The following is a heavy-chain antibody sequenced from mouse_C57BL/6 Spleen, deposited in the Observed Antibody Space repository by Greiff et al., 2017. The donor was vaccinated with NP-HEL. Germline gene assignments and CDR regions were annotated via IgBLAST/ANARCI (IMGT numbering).Heavy chain of an antibody. D-gene: IGHD1-1*01. CDR2: ISSGSSTI. CDR1: GFTFSDYG. CDR3: ARGDYYAKVDY. Sequence: EVKLVESGGGLVKPGVSLKLSCAASGFTFSDYGMHWVRQAPEKGLEWVAYISSGSSTIYYADTVKGRFTISRDNAKNTLFLQMTSLRSEDTAMYYCARGDYYAKVDYWGQGTTLTVSS. V-gene: IGHV5-17*01. J-gene: IGHJ2*01.